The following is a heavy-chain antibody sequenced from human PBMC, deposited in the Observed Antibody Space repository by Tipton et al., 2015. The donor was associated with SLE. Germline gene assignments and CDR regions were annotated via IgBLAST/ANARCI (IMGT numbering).Heavy chain of an antibody. CDR1: GLTFSSYS. V-gene: IGHV3-48*01. D-gene: IGHD5-18*01. CDR2: ISSSSSTI. J-gene: IGHJ4*02. CDR3: AKNYWGAMVSIDY. Sequence: GSLRLSCAASGLTFSSYSMNWVRQAPGKGLEWVSYISSSSSTIYYADSVKGRFTISRDNSKNTLYLQMNSLRAEDTAVYYCAKNYWGAMVSIDYWGQGTLVTVSS.